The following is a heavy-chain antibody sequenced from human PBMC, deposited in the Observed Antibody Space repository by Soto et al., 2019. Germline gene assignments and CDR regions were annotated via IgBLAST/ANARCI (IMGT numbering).Heavy chain of an antibody. CDR2: IYYMGRT. CDR1: DSISTYY. J-gene: IGHJ5*02. V-gene: IGHV4-59*01. Sequence: PSETLSLTCTVDSISTYYWNWIRQPPGKGLEWIGYIYYMGRTNYNSSLKSRVTISIDTSKNQFSLKLSSVTAADTAIYFCARVGDSSSWQRIPNWFDPWGQGTLVTVSS. D-gene: IGHD6-13*01. CDR3: ARVGDSSSWQRIPNWFDP.